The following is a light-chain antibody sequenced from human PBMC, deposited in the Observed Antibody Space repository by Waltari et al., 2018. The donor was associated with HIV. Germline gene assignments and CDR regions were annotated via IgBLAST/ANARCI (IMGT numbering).Light chain of an antibody. CDR3: ASYTRSGILL. J-gene: IGLJ2*01. V-gene: IGLV2-14*01. Sequence: QSALTQPASVSGSPGKSITISCIGSSSDIGAYNFVSWYQQRPGKATKLMIYEVSDRPSGSPNRFSGSKSGITASLTISGLQADDEADYYCASYTRSGILLFGGGTRLTVL. CDR2: EVS. CDR1: SSDIGAYNF.